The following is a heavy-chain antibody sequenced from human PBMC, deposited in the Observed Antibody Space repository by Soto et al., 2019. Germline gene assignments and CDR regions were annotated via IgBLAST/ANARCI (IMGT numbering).Heavy chain of an antibody. D-gene: IGHD3-3*01. CDR1: GGSISTSDYT. Sequence: QLQLQESGSGLIKPSQTLSLTCAVSGGSISTSDYTWSWIRQPPGRGLEWIGSVSHSGGTHYMPSHKNRLTMPLDNSKNQFILDLTSVTAADTAVYYCVRERTIFGVAPGGGVDVWGQGTTVTVAS. J-gene: IGHJ6*02. V-gene: IGHV4-30-2*01. CDR3: VRERTIFGVAPGGGVDV. CDR2: VSHSGGT.